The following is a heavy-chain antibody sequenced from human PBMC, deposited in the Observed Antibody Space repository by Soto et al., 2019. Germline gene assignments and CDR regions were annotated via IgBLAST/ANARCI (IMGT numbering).Heavy chain of an antibody. CDR3: ARLNGGGYDILTGYDLSNYYGMDV. J-gene: IGHJ6*02. V-gene: IGHV3-74*01. D-gene: IGHD3-9*01. CDR2: INPDGSTT. CDR1: GFSFSVYW. Sequence: GGSLRLSCAASGFSFSVYWMHWLRQAPGEGLMWVSLINPDGSTTHYADSVKGRFSISRDNARNTVYLQMNSLRVEDTAVYYCARLNGGGYDILTGYDLSNYYGMDVWGQGTTVTVSS.